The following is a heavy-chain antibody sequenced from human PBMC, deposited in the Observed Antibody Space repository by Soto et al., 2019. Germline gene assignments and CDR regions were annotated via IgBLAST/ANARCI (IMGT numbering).Heavy chain of an antibody. CDR2: MNPNSGNT. Sequence: QVQLVQSGAEVKKPGASVKVSCKASGYTFTSYDINWVRQATGQGLEWMGWMNPNSGNTGYAQKLQGRVTMTRNTSISTAYMELSSLRSEDTAVYYCARVRYSSGWSYFDYWGQGTLVTVSS. CDR1: GYTFTSYD. D-gene: IGHD6-19*01. V-gene: IGHV1-8*01. J-gene: IGHJ4*02. CDR3: ARVRYSSGWSYFDY.